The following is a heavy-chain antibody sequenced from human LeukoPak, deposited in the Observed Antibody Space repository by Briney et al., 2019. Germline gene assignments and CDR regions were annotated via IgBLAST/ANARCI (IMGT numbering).Heavy chain of an antibody. CDR1: GFTFSSYA. V-gene: IGHV3-30*04. CDR3: ARAIRAPGTPENAFDI. CDR2: ISRDGTDK. D-gene: IGHD6-13*01. Sequence: PGGSLRLSCAASGFTFSSYAMHWVRQAPGKGLEWVAVISRDGTDKYYADSVKGRLTISRDNSQSTLYLHMNSLSTEDTALYYCARAIRAPGTPENAFDIWGQGTMVTVSS. J-gene: IGHJ3*02.